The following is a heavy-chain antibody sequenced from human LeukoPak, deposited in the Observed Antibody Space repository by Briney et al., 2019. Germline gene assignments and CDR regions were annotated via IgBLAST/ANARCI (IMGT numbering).Heavy chain of an antibody. J-gene: IGHJ4*02. V-gene: IGHV4-59*01. Sequence: SETLSLTCTVSGGSISSYYWSWIRQPPGKGLEWIGYIYYSGSTNYNPSLKSRVTISVDTSKNQFSLKLTSVTAADTAVYYCARDYGGKFDYWGQGTLVTVSS. D-gene: IGHD4-23*01. CDR2: IYYSGST. CDR3: ARDYGGKFDY. CDR1: GGSISSYY.